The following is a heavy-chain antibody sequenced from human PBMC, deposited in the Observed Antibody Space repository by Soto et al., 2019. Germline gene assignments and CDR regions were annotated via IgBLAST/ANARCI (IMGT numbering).Heavy chain of an antibody. D-gene: IGHD4-17*01. Sequence: SVKVSCKASGGTFSSYTISWVRQAPGQGLEWMGRIIPILGIANYAQKFQGRVTITADKSTSTAYMELSSLRSEDTAVYYCARVDYGGNSGYYYYGMDVWGQGTTVTVSS. CDR3: ARVDYGGNSGYYYYGMDV. V-gene: IGHV1-69*02. CDR1: GGTFSSYT. CDR2: IIPILGIA. J-gene: IGHJ6*02.